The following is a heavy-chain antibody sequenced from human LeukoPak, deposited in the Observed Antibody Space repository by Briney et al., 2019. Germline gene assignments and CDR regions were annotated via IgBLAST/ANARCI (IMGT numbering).Heavy chain of an antibody. Sequence: LLWLSCVAAGMNFGSYGMEWVRQAPVKRMERVAVIWYDGSNKYYADSVKGRFTISRDNSKNTLYLQMNSLRAEDTAVYYCATDRTSSGWYYFDYWGQGTLVTVSS. V-gene: IGHV3-33*01. CDR1: GMNFGSYG. J-gene: IGHJ4*02. CDR2: IWYDGSNK. CDR3: ATDRTSSGWYYFDY. D-gene: IGHD6-19*01.